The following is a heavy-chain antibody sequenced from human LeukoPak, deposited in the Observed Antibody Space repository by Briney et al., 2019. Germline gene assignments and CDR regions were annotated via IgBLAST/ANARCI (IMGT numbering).Heavy chain of an antibody. Sequence: GGSLRLSCAASGFSFNYYAMHWVRQAPGKGLEWVAVISYDGNEKDYADPVKGRFTISRDNSKDTVYLQMNSLRAEDTAVYYCGSIIFGIVIDLDSGYYWGQGTLVTVSS. D-gene: IGHD3/OR15-3a*01. CDR3: GSIIFGIVIDLDSGYY. J-gene: IGHJ4*02. CDR2: ISYDGNEK. CDR1: GFSFNYYA. V-gene: IGHV3-30*07.